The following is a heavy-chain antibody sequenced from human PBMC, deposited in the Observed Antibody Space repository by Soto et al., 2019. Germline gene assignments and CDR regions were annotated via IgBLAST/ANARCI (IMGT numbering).Heavy chain of an antibody. CDR1: GYTFTSYG. CDR3: ARTALGYYDFWSGFQTGPKGWFDP. V-gene: IGHV1-18*01. D-gene: IGHD3-3*01. CDR2: ISAYNGNT. J-gene: IGHJ5*02. Sequence: QVQLVQSGAEVKKPGASVKVSCKASGYTFTSYGISWVRQAPGQGLEWMGWISAYNGNTNYAQKLQGRVTMTTDRSTSTAYMELRSLRSDDTAVYYCARTALGYYDFWSGFQTGPKGWFDPWGQGTLVTVSS.